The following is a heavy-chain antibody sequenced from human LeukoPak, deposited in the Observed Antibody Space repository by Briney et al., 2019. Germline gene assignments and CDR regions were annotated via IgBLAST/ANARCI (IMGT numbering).Heavy chain of an antibody. V-gene: IGHV1-46*03. Sequence: GASVKVSCKASGYTFTSYYMHWVRQAPGQGLEWMGIINPGGGSTSYAQKFQGRVTMTRDTSTSTVYMELSSLRSEDTAVYYCAGEWELNAFDIWGQGTMVTVSS. CDR2: INPGGGST. CDR1: GYTFTSYY. J-gene: IGHJ3*02. CDR3: AGEWELNAFDI. D-gene: IGHD1-26*01.